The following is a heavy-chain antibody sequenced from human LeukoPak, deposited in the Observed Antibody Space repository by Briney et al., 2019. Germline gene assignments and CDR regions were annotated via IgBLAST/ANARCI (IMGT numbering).Heavy chain of an antibody. CDR3: ARDPYCSSTSCYPDV. Sequence: SETLSLTCTVSGVSVSSGSYYWSWIRQPPGKGLEWIGYIYYSGSTNYNPSLKSRVTISVDTSKNQFSLKLSSVTAADTAVYYCARDPYCSSTSCYPDVWGQGTTVTVSS. J-gene: IGHJ6*02. V-gene: IGHV4-61*01. CDR2: IYYSGST. D-gene: IGHD2-2*01. CDR1: GVSVSSGSYY.